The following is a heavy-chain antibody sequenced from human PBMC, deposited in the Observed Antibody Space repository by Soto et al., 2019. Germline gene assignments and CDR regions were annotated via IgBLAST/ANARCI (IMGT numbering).Heavy chain of an antibody. D-gene: IGHD3-22*01. CDR2: IDPSGGGT. CDR1: GYTFTKFH. J-gene: IGHJ4*02. Sequence: QVQLIQFGAEVKKPGASVKVSCNASGYTFTKFHIHWVRQAPGHGLEWMGMIDPSGGGTRDAQRFQGRITLTRDTLTSIVYMELRSLTSEDTAVYYCAREGIGHDTYETIGYYFDHWGQGTLVTVSS. V-gene: IGHV1-46*01. CDR3: AREGIGHDTYETIGYYFDH.